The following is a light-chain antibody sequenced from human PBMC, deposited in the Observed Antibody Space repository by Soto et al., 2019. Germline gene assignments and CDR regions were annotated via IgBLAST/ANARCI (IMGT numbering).Light chain of an antibody. J-gene: IGKJ1*01. CDR2: KAS. Sequence: GDRVTITCRASQSITSWLAWYQQKPGKAPKLLIYKASSLESGVPSRFSVIGSGTEFPLTISNLQPEDFSTDDCQQYHSYWTFGQGTKVDIK. CDR3: QQYHSYWT. V-gene: IGKV1-5*03. CDR1: QSITSW.